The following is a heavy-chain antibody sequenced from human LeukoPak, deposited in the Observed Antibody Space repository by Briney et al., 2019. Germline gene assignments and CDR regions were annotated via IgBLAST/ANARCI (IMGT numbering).Heavy chain of an antibody. CDR3: ARKYCSGGSCYRVDY. CDR2: INHSGST. D-gene: IGHD2-15*01. V-gene: IGHV4-34*01. J-gene: IGHJ4*02. Sequence: SETLSLTCAVYGGSFSGYYWSWIRQPPGKGLEWIGEINHSGSTNYNPSLKSRVTISVDTSKNQFSLKLSSVTAADTAVYYCARKYCSGGSCYRVDYWGQGTLVTVSS. CDR1: GGSFSGYY.